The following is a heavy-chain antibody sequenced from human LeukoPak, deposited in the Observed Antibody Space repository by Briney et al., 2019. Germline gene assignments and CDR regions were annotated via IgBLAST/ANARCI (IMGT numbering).Heavy chain of an antibody. CDR2: IRSKADSYAT. V-gene: IGHV3-73*01. D-gene: IGHD3-22*01. CDR3: TRTDYYDSSGYDTDFDY. J-gene: IGHJ4*02. CDR1: GFIFNGST. Sequence: GGSLRLSCAASGFIFNGSTMHCVRQASGKGLGWVGRIRSKADSYATAYAASVKGRFTISREDSKSTAYLQMNSLKTEDTAVYYCTRTDYYDSSGYDTDFDYWGQGTLVTVSS.